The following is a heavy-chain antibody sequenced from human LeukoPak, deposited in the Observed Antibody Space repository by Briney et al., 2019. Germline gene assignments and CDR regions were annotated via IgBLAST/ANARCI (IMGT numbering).Heavy chain of an antibody. D-gene: IGHD6-13*01. CDR1: GFTFSSYA. J-gene: IGHJ6*02. CDR2: ISGSGGST. Sequence: PGGSLRLSCAASGFTFSSYAMSWVRQAPGKGLEWVSAISGSGGSTYYADSVKGRFTISRDDSKNTLYLQMNSLRAGDTAVYYCAKVGTAAATNRYYYYYGMDVWGQGTTVTVSS. CDR3: AKVGTAAATNRYYYYYGMDV. V-gene: IGHV3-23*01.